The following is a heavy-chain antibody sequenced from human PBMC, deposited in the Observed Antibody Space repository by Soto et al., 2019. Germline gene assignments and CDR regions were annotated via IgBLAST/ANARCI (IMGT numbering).Heavy chain of an antibody. J-gene: IGHJ4*02. CDR1: GFTFSSYS. CDR2: ISSSSSYI. CDR3: ARERSYGTFDY. V-gene: IGHV3-21*01. D-gene: IGHD5-18*01. Sequence: GGSLRLSCAASGFTFSSYSMNWVRQAPGKGLEWVSSISSSSSYIYYADPVKGRFTISRDNAKNSLYLQMNSLRAEDTAVYYCARERSYGTFDYWGQGTLVTVSS.